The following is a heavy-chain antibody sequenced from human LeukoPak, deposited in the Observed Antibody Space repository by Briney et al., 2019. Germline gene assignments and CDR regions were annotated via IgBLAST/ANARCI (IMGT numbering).Heavy chain of an antibody. CDR1: GGSFSGYY. CDR2: INHSRST. CDR3: ARGISLRDIVVVPAVPDAFDI. Sequence: PSETLSLSCAVYGGSFSGYYWSWIRQPPGQALDLIGEINHSRSTNYNPSLKSRVTIPVDTPKNQFSLKLSSVTAADTAVYYCARGISLRDIVVVPAVPDAFDIWGQGTMVTVSS. D-gene: IGHD2-2*01. V-gene: IGHV4-34*01. J-gene: IGHJ3*02.